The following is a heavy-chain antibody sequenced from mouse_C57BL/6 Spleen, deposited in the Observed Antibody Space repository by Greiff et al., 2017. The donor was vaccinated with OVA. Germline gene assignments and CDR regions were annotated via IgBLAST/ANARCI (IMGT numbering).Heavy chain of an antibody. J-gene: IGHJ4*01. CDR2: INPSSGYT. V-gene: IGHV1-7*01. CDR1: GYTFTSYW. CDR3: ARLIDSSGYVGAMDY. Sequence: QVQLKQSGAELAKPGASVKLSCKASGYTFTSYWMHWVKQRPGQGLEWIGYINPSSGYTKYNQKFKDKATLTADKSSSTAYMQLSSLTYEDSAVYYCARLIDSSGYVGAMDYWGQGTSVTVSS. D-gene: IGHD3-2*02.